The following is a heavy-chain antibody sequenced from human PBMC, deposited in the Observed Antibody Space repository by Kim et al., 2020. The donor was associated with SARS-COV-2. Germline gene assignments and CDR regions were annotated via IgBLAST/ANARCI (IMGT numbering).Heavy chain of an antibody. J-gene: IGHJ4*02. V-gene: IGHV1-24*01. CDR3: ATVSTDRRDGYNHDY. D-gene: IGHD5-12*01. Sequence: QKFQGRVTMTEDTSTDTAYMELSSLRSEDTAVYYCATVSTDRRDGYNHDYWGQGTLVTVSS.